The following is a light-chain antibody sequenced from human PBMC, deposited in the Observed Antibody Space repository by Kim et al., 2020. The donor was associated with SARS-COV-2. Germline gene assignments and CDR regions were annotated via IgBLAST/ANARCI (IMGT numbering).Light chain of an antibody. CDR3: QQYDNRPLT. Sequence: DIQMTQSPSSLSAFVGDRVTITCQASQDISNYLNWYQQKPGKAPKLLIYDASNLETGVPSRFSGSGSGTDFTFTISSLQPEDIATYYCQQYDNRPLTFGPGTKVDIK. J-gene: IGKJ3*01. CDR2: DAS. V-gene: IGKV1-33*01. CDR1: QDISNY.